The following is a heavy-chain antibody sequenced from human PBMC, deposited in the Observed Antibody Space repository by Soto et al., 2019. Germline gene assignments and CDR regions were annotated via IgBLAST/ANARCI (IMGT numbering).Heavy chain of an antibody. V-gene: IGHV3-23*01. CDR3: AKDPPTTGTTFDY. Sequence: GSLRLSCAASGFTFSSFAMSWVRQAPGKGLEWVSTINKSGGSTYYADSVKGRFTISRDNSKNMLFLQINGLRAEDTAVYYCAKDPPTTGTTFDYWGRGTLVTVSS. CDR1: GFTFSSFA. J-gene: IGHJ4*02. D-gene: IGHD1-1*01. CDR2: INKSGGST.